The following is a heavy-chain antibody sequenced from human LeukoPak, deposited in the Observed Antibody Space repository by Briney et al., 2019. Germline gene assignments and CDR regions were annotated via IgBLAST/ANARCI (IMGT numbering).Heavy chain of an antibody. D-gene: IGHD3-10*01. CDR1: GFIFSSYA. Sequence: GGSLRLSCAASGFIFSSYAMTWVRQAPGKGPEWVSAINSGGGSTYYADSVKGRFTISRDNAKNTLYLQMNSLRAEDTAVYYCARATAGIYGLDVWGQGTTVTVSS. V-gene: IGHV3-23*01. CDR2: INSGGGST. CDR3: ARATAGIYGLDV. J-gene: IGHJ6*02.